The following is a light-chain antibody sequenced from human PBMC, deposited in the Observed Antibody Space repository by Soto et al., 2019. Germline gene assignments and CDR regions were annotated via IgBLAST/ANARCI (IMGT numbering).Light chain of an antibody. CDR3: QVWDSGSDHQV. J-gene: IGLJ1*01. CDR2: DDS. CDR1: NIGSKS. Sequence: SYELTQPPSVSVAPGQTARITCGGDNIGSKSVHWYQQKPGQAPVLVVYDDSYRPSGIPERFSGSNSGNTATLTISRVEAGDEADYYCQVWDSGSDHQVFGTGTKLTVL. V-gene: IGLV3-21*02.